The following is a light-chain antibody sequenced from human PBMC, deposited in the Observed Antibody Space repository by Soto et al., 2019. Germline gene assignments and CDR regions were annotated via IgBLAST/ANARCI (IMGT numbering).Light chain of an antibody. CDR1: QSVSSK. Sequence: EILMTQSPATLSVSPGERATLSCGASQSVSSKLAWYQQKPGQAPRLLIYGASTRATGIPARFSGSGSGTDFTLSISSLAPEDFAVYYCQQYGSSHTVTFGGGTKVDIK. J-gene: IGKJ4*01. V-gene: IGKV3D-15*01. CDR2: GAS. CDR3: QQYGSSHTVT.